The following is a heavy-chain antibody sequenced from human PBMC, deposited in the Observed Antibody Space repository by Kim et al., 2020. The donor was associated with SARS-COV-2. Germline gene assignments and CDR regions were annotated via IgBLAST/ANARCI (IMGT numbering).Heavy chain of an antibody. Sequence: SETLSLTCTVSGGSISSGDYYWNWIRQPPGKGLEWLGFIYHSGSAFYNDSLKSRLSMSTYTYKNQFSLKLNSVTAADTAVYYCARTIPMYSGGYWGQGT. D-gene: IGHD1-26*01. CDR2: IYHSGSA. V-gene: IGHV4-30-4*01. CDR3: ARTIPMYSGGY. J-gene: IGHJ4*02. CDR1: GGSISSGDYY.